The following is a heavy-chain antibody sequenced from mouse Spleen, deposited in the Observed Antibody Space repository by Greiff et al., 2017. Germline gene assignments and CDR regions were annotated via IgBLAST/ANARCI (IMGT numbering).Heavy chain of an antibody. J-gene: IGHJ4*01. Sequence: VKLMESGAELARPGASVKMSCKASGYTFTSYTMHWVKQRPGQGLEWIGYINPSSGYTKYNQKFKDKATLTADKSSSTAYMQLSSLTSEDSAVYYCARSYYGYDAMDYWGQGTSVTVSS. V-gene: IGHV1-4*01. D-gene: IGHD1-2*01. CDR2: INPSSGYT. CDR3: ARSYYGYDAMDY. CDR1: GYTFTSYT.